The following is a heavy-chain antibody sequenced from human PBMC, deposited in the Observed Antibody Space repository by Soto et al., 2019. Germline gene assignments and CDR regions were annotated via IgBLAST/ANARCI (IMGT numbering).Heavy chain of an antibody. Sequence: GGSLRLSCAASGFTFSSYAMSWVRQAPGKGLEWVSAISGSGGSTYYADSVKGRFTISRDNSKNTLYLQMNSLRAEDTAVYYCAKDSQWYQLLCWFDPWGQGTLVTVSS. CDR2: ISGSGGST. CDR3: AKDSQWYQLLCWFDP. CDR1: GFTFSSYA. J-gene: IGHJ5*02. V-gene: IGHV3-23*01. D-gene: IGHD2-2*01.